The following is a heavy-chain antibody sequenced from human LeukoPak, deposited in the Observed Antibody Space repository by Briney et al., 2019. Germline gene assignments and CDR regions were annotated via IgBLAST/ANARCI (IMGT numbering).Heavy chain of an antibody. D-gene: IGHD4/OR15-4a*01. Sequence: SETLSLTCTVSGYSISSGYYWGWIRQPPGKGLEWIGSIYHSGSTYYNPSLKSRVTISVDTSKNQFSLKLSSVTAADTAVYYCARYSPNYGVFDYWGQGTLVTVSS. CDR1: GYSISSGYY. CDR3: ARYSPNYGVFDY. V-gene: IGHV4-38-2*02. J-gene: IGHJ4*02. CDR2: IYHSGST.